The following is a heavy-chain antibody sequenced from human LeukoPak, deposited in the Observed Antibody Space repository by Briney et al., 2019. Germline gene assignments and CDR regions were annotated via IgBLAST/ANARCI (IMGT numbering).Heavy chain of an antibody. CDR2: INPQTGAT. J-gene: IGHJ4*02. CDR1: GYTFTGFY. V-gene: IGHV1-2*02. CDR3: ARGGDDSGLYFAY. Sequence: ASVTVSCKASGYTFTGFYNHWVRQAPGQGLEWMAWINPQTGATNYAQKFIGRITTTRDLSITTAYMEETTLRSDDTAVYYCARGGDDSGLYFAYWGQGTLVTVSS. D-gene: IGHD3-22*01.